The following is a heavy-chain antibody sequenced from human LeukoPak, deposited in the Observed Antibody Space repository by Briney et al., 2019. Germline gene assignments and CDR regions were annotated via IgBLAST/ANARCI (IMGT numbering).Heavy chain of an antibody. Sequence: GRSLRLSCAASGFTFSNYPMHWVRQAPGKGLEWVAVIPYDGSNNYYSDSVKGRFTISRDNSKNTLYPQMNSLRPEDTAVYYCARSEGTTVTMFDYWGQGTLVTVSS. CDR1: GFTFSNYP. CDR3: ARSEGTTVTMFDY. CDR2: IPYDGSNN. D-gene: IGHD4-17*01. V-gene: IGHV3-30-3*01. J-gene: IGHJ4*02.